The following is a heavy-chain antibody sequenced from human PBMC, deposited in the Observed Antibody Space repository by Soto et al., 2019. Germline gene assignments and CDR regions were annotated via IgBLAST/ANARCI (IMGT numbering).Heavy chain of an antibody. J-gene: IGHJ6*01. CDR3: ARDRSGAAQDGMDV. CDR1: GYSFITYG. Sequence: ASVKVSCKASGYSFITYGISWVRQAPGQGLEWMGWISTYNGNTNYAQKLQGRITMTTDTSTTTGYMELRSLRSDDTAVYYCARDRSGAAQDGMDVWGRRTTVPVSS. D-gene: IGHD1-26*01. V-gene: IGHV1-18*01. CDR2: ISTYNGNT.